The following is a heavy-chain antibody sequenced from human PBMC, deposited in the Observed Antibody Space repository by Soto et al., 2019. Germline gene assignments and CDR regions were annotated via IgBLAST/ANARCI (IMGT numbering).Heavy chain of an antibody. CDR2: VNPSSGNT. J-gene: IGHJ5*02. CDR1: GYTFTTYD. D-gene: IGHD1-20*01. Sequence: QVQLVQSGAKVKRPGASVKVSCEASGYTFTTYDINWVRQASGQGLEWMGCVNPSSGNTVYAQKCHGRVTMTRDTSISTAYMELSSLKSDDTAIYYCARASMYIWNDHWGQGTLVTVSS. V-gene: IGHV1-8*01. CDR3: ARASMYIWNDH.